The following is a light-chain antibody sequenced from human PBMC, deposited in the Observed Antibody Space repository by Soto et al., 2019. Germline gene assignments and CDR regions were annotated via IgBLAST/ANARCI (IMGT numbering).Light chain of an antibody. CDR1: RSDVGRYNY. CDR2: EVS. Sequence: QSALTQPASVSGSPGQSITISCTGTRSDVGRYNYVSWYQQHPGKAPKVIIYEVSNRPSGVSDRFSASKSGNTASLTISGLQAEDEADYYCSSYTSSSTVVFGGGTKVTVL. V-gene: IGLV2-14*03. J-gene: IGLJ2*01. CDR3: SSYTSSSTVV.